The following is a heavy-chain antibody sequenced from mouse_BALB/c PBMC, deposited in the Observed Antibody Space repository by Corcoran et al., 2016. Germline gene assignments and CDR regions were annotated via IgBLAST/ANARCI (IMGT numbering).Heavy chain of an antibody. V-gene: IGHV9-3-1*01. J-gene: IGHJ4*01. CDR2: INTYNGEP. CDR3: AREPLTMVY. CDR1: GYTFTNYG. Sequence: QIQLVQSGPELKKPGETVKISCKASGYTFTNYGMNWVKQAPGKGLKWMGWINTYNGEPTYADDFKGRFAFSLETSASTAYLQINNLKNEDTATYCCAREPLTMVYWCQGTSATVSS.